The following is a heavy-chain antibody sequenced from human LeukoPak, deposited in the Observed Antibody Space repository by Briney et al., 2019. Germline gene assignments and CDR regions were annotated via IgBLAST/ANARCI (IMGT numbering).Heavy chain of an antibody. D-gene: IGHD3-10*01. Sequence: GGSLRLSCAASGFNVSSNYTSWVRQAPGKGLEWVSVIYSGGSTYYADSVKGRFTISRDNSKNTLYLQMNSLRAEDTAVYYCARANYGSGSYNYWGQGTLVTVSS. CDR3: ARANYGSGSYNY. V-gene: IGHV3-66*01. CDR1: GFNVSSNY. J-gene: IGHJ4*02. CDR2: IYSGGST.